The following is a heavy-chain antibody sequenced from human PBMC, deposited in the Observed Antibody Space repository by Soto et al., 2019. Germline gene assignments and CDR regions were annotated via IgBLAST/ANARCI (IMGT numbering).Heavy chain of an antibody. CDR1: GGSISSSSYY. Sequence: SETLSLTCTVSGGSISSSSYYWGWIRQPPGKGLEWIGSIYYSGSTYYNPSLKSRVTISVDTSKNQFSLKLSSVTAADTAVYYCARQYSSSWYYHYWGQGTLVTVSS. V-gene: IGHV4-39*01. J-gene: IGHJ4*02. CDR3: ARQYSSSWYYHY. D-gene: IGHD6-13*01. CDR2: IYYSGST.